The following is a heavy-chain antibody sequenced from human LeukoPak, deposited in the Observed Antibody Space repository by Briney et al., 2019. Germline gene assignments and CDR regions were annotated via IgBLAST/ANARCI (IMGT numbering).Heavy chain of an antibody. CDR2: IYYSGST. Sequence: PSETLCLSCTVSGGSVSSGSYYWSWIRQPPGKGLEWIGYIYYSGSTNYNPSLKSRVTISVDTSKNQFSLKLSSVTAADTAVYYCAREEAYSGYDADYYYGMDVWGKGTTVTVSS. D-gene: IGHD5-12*01. J-gene: IGHJ6*04. V-gene: IGHV4-61*01. CDR3: AREEAYSGYDADYYYGMDV. CDR1: GGSVSSGSYY.